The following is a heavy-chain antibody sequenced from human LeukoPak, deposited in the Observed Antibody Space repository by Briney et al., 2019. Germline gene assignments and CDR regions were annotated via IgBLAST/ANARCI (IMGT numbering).Heavy chain of an antibody. CDR2: IYYSGST. CDR3: ARGLLACSGGSCYGWYFDL. J-gene: IGHJ2*01. Sequence: SETLSLTCTVSGCSVSNKYWSWIRQPPGKGLEWNGYIYYSGSTNYNPSLKSRVTILVDTSKNQFSLKLSSETAADTAVYFCARGLLACSGGSCYGWYFDLWGRGTLVTVSS. V-gene: IGHV4-59*02. D-gene: IGHD2-15*01. CDR1: GCSVSNKY.